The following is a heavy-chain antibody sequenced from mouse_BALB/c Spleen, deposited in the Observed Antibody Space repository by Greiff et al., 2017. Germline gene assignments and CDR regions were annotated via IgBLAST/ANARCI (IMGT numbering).Heavy chain of an antibody. Sequence: VKLMESGPGLVAPSQSLSITCTVSGFSLTSYGVHWVRQPPGKGLEWLGVIWAGGSTNYNSALMSRLSISKDNSKSQVFLKMNSLQTDDTAMYYCARGGLRRGGLDYWGQGTTLTVSS. CDR2: IWAGGST. J-gene: IGHJ2*01. CDR3: ARGGLRRGGLDY. D-gene: IGHD2-2*01. CDR1: GFSLTSYG. V-gene: IGHV2-9*02.